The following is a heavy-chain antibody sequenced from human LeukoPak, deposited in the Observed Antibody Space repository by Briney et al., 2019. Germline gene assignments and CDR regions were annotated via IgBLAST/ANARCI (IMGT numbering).Heavy chain of an antibody. CDR2: TNPSGGST. D-gene: IGHD3-9*01. Sequence: GASVKVSCKASGYTFTSYYMHWVRQAPGQGLEWMGITNPSGGSTSYAQKFQGRVTMTRDTSTSTVYMELSSLRSEDTAVYYCAREGRYFDWLLDYYYYYGMDVWGKGTTVTVSS. V-gene: IGHV1-46*01. J-gene: IGHJ6*04. CDR3: AREGRYFDWLLDYYYYYGMDV. CDR1: GYTFTSYY.